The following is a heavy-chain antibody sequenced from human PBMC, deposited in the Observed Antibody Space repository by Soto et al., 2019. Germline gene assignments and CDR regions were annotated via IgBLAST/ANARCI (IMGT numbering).Heavy chain of an antibody. V-gene: IGHV5-10-1*01. CDR2: IDPTDSYT. CDR1: GYSFTRKW. CDR3: ARDFSRGSGSPPPGGWFDP. D-gene: IGHD3-10*01. Sequence: GESLKISCKASGYSFTRKWISWVRQMPGKGLEWMGRIDPTDSYTNYNPSLKSRVTISVDTSKNQFSLKLSSVTAADTAVYYCARDFSRGSGSPPPGGWFDPWGRGTLVTVSS. J-gene: IGHJ5*02.